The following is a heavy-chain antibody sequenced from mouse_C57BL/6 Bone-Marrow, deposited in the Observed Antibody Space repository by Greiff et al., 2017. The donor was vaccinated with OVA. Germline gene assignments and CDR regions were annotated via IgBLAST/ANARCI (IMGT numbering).Heavy chain of an antibody. V-gene: IGHV6-3*01. D-gene: IGHD1-1*01. CDR1: GFTFSNYW. CDR2: IRLKSDNYAT. Sequence: EVMLVESGGGLVQPGGSMKLSCVASGFTFSNYWMNWVRQSPEKGLEWVAQIRLKSDNYATHYAESVKGRFTISRDDSKSSVYLQMNNLRAEDTGIYYCTEDYGSRGGFAYWGQGTLVTVSA. CDR3: TEDYGSRGGFAY. J-gene: IGHJ3*01.